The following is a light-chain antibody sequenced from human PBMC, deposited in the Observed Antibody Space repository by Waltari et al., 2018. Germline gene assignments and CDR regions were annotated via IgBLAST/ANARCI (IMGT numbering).Light chain of an antibody. Sequence: EIVLKQSPATLSLSQGDRATLSCRASQSISSYLAWYQQKPGQAPRLLIYDASTRATGIPARFSGSGSVTDFTLTISSLEPEDFAIYYCQQRSKSFTFGPGTKVDIK. J-gene: IGKJ3*01. V-gene: IGKV3-11*01. CDR1: QSISSY. CDR3: QQRSKSFT. CDR2: DAS.